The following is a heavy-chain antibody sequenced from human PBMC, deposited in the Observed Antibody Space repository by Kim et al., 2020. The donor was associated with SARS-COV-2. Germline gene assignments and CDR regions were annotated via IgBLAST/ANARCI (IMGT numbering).Heavy chain of an antibody. Sequence: GGSLRLSCAASGFTFNSDGMHWVRQAPGKGLEWVAVISYDGNNNYYADSVKGRFTISRDNSKSTLYLQMNSLRAEDTAVYYCAKGGTYSSSWNGGVDGMDVWGQGTTVTVSS. J-gene: IGHJ6*02. CDR1: GFTFNSDG. CDR3: AKGGTYSSSWNGGVDGMDV. V-gene: IGHV3-30*18. CDR2: ISYDGNNN. D-gene: IGHD6-13*01.